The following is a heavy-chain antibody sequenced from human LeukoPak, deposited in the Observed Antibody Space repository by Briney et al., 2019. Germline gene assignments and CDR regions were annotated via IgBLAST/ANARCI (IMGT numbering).Heavy chain of an antibody. CDR3: ARTNLWFGELDAFDI. J-gene: IGHJ3*02. D-gene: IGHD3-10*01. Sequence: GESQKISCKGSGYSFSNYWIAWVRQMPGKGLEWMGIIYPDDSNTRYSPSFQGQVTILADKSISIASLQWSSLKASDTAMYYCARTNLWFGELDAFDIWGQGTLVTVSS. CDR2: IYPDDSNT. CDR1: GYSFSNYW. V-gene: IGHV5-51*01.